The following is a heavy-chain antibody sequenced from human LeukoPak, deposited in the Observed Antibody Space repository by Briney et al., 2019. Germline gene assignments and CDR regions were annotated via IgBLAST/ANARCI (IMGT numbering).Heavy chain of an antibody. D-gene: IGHD4/OR15-4a*01. Sequence: SETLSLTCAVYGGSLSGYYWSWIRQSPGKGLEWIGEINHGGSTNYNPSLKSRVTMSVDTSKNHCSLKLSSVTAADTAVYFCAREGRMSMGIEYWGQGTLVTVSS. CDR1: GGSLSGYY. CDR2: INHGGST. V-gene: IGHV4-34*01. CDR3: AREGRMSMGIEY. J-gene: IGHJ4*02.